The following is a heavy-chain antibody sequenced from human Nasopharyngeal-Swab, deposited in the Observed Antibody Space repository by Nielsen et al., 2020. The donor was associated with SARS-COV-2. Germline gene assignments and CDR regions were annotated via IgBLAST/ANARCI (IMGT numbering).Heavy chain of an antibody. CDR2: VNNDGSNT. J-gene: IGHJ4*02. D-gene: IGHD6-19*01. CDR1: GFTFSSYW. CDR3: ARYSSGWNFDY. V-gene: IGHV3-74*01. Sequence: GESLKISCAASGFTFSSYWMHWVRQDPGKGLVWVSRVNNDGSNTNYADSVKGRFTISRDNAKNTLYLQMNSLRAEDTAVYYCARYSSGWNFDYWGQGILVTVSS.